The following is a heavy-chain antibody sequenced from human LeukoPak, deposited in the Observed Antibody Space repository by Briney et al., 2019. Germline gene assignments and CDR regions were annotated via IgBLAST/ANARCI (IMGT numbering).Heavy chain of an antibody. CDR2: IYHSGST. J-gene: IGHJ4*02. V-gene: IGHV4-4*02. D-gene: IGHD3-22*01. CDR1: GGSISSPVW. Sequence: SETLSLACAVSGGSISSPVWWSWVRQPPGKGLEWIGEIYHSGSTNYSPSLKSRVTVSMDKSKNQFSLKVNSVTPADTAVYYCLAISGDSTGYYNDYWGQGSLVTVSS. CDR3: LAISGDSTGYYNDY.